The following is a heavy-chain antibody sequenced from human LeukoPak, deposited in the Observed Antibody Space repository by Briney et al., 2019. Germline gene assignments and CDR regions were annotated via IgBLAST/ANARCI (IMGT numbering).Heavy chain of an antibody. J-gene: IGHJ5*02. CDR2: INPNSGGT. V-gene: IGHV1-2*02. CDR1: GYTFTGYY. Sequence: ASVKVSCKASGYTFTGYYMHWVRQAPGQGLEWMGWINPNSGGTKYAQKFQGRVSMTRDTSISTAYMELSSLRSDDTAVYYCARDPPSSFSSSSEGGFDPWGQGTLVTVSS. D-gene: IGHD6-6*01. CDR3: ARDPPSSFSSSSEGGFDP.